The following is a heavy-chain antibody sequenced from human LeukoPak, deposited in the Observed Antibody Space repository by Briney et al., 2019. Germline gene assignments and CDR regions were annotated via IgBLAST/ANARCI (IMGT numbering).Heavy chain of an antibody. J-gene: IGHJ4*02. CDR3: ARARCSSTSCPLDY. D-gene: IGHD2-2*01. CDR1: GCSISSSSYD. CDR2: IYYSGST. V-gene: IGHV4-39*07. Sequence: PSETLSLTCTVSGCSISSSSYDWGWIRQPPGKGREWIGSIYYSGSTYYNPCLKSRVTISVDTPKNQFSLKLRSVTPADTAVYYCARARCSSTSCPLDYWGQGTLVTVSS.